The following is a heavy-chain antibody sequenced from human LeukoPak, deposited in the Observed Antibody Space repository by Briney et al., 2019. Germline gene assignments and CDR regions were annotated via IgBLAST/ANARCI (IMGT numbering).Heavy chain of an antibody. V-gene: IGHV1-46*01. CDR1: GYTFTTYY. CDR2: INPSGGST. J-gene: IGHJ3*02. CDR3: ARGIVSAIFGVVIPDAFDI. D-gene: IGHD3-3*01. Sequence: ASVKVSCKASGYTFTTYYVHWVRQAPGQGLEWMGIINPSGGSTTYAQKFQGRVTMTRDMSTSTVYMELSSLRSEDTAVYYCARGIVSAIFGVVIPDAFDIWGQGTMVAVSS.